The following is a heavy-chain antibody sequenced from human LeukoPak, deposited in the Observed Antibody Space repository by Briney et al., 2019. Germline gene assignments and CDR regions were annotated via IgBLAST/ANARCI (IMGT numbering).Heavy chain of an antibody. CDR3: ARNYYDSSGYYDDAFDI. CDR2: IYPGDSDT. D-gene: IGHD3-22*01. J-gene: IGHJ3*02. CDR1: GYSFTSYW. V-gene: IGHV5-51*01. Sequence: GESLKISSKGSGYSFTSYWIGWVRQMPGKGLEWMGIIYPGDSDTRYSPSFQGQVTISADKSISTAYLQWSSLKASDTAMYYCARNYYDSSGYYDDAFDIWGQGTMVTVSS.